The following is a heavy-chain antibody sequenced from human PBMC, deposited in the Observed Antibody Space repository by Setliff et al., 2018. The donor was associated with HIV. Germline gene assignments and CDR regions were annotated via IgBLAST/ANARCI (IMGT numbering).Heavy chain of an antibody. J-gene: IGHJ4*02. CDR3: ASYDSSGPH. CDR1: GYTFTGYY. V-gene: IGHV1-3*04. Sequence: ASVKVSCKASGYTFTGYYMHWVRQAPGQRLEWMGWINTGNGNTKYSQKFQGRVTFTGDTSASTAYMEVSSLRSEDTAVYYCASYDSSGPHWGQGTLVTVSS. CDR2: INTGNGNT. D-gene: IGHD3-22*01.